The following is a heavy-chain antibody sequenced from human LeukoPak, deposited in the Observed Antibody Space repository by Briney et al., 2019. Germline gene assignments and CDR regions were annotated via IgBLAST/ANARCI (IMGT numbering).Heavy chain of an antibody. Sequence: KESGPTLVKPTQTLTLTCSFSGSSLTTSGEAVGWIRQPPGKALEWVAVIYWNDVKRYSPSLKSRLTITKDTSRNHVVLTMTNMDPEDTATYYCAHRPFRLTPFPFDSWGQGTLVTVSS. CDR1: GSSLTTSGEA. V-gene: IGHV2-5*01. D-gene: IGHD1-14*01. CDR2: IYWNDVK. CDR3: AHRPFRLTPFPFDS. J-gene: IGHJ5*01.